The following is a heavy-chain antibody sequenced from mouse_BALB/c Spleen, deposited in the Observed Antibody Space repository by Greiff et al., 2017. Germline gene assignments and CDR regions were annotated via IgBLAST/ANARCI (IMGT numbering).Heavy chain of an antibody. Sequence: EVQLVESGGGLVKPGGSLKLSCAASGFAFSSYDMSWVRQTPEKRLEWVAYISSGGGSTYYPDTVKGRFTISRDNAKNTLYLQMSSLKSEDTAMYYCASPARGGAWFAYWGQGTLVTVSA. V-gene: IGHV5-12-1*01. CDR1: GFAFSSYD. D-gene: IGHD3-1*01. CDR3: ASPARGGAWFAY. CDR2: ISSGGGST. J-gene: IGHJ3*01.